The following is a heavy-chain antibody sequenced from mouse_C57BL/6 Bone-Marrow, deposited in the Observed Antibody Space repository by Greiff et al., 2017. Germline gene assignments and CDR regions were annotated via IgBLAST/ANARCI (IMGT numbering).Heavy chain of an antibody. J-gene: IGHJ4*01. CDR3: TRTTTVRGYAMDY. D-gene: IGHD1-1*01. CDR1: GYTFTDYE. V-gene: IGHV1-15*01. CDR2: IDPETGGT. Sequence: QVQLQQSGAELVRPGASVTLSCKASGYTFTDYEMHWVKQTPVHGLEWIGAIDPETGGTAYNQKFKGKAILTADKSSSTAYMELRSLTSEDSAVYYCTRTTTVRGYAMDYGGQGTSVTVSS.